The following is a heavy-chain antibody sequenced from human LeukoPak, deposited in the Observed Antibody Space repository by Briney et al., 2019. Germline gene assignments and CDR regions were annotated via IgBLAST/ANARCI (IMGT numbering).Heavy chain of an antibody. CDR2: IRYDGSGK. Sequence: QPGGSLRLSCAASGFTFSSYGMHWVRQAPGKALEWVAFIRYDGSGKYYADSVKGRFTISRDNSKNTLYLQMSSLRAEDTAVYYCAKALLDIEMATFRPGFYDWGQGTLVTVSS. CDR3: AKALLDIEMATFRPGFYD. CDR1: GFTFSSYG. J-gene: IGHJ4*02. D-gene: IGHD5-24*01. V-gene: IGHV3-30*02.